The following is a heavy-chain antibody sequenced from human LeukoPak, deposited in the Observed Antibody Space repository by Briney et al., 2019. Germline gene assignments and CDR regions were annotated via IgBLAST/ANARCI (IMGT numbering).Heavy chain of an antibody. J-gene: IGHJ4*02. CDR1: GGSISTYY. CDR2: VYYSGYT. V-gene: IGHV4-59*08. CDR3: ASLRERSYYARGFDY. D-gene: IGHD1-26*01. Sequence: SETLSLTCTVSGGSISTYYWSWVRQPPGKGLEWIGYVYYSGYTDYNPSLKSRVTISLDTSKKQFSLNLTSVTAADTAVYYCASLRERSYYARGFDYWGQGTLVTVSS.